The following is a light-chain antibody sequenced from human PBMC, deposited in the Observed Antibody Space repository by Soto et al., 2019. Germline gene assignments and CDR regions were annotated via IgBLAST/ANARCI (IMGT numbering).Light chain of an antibody. Sequence: VLTQSPGTLSLSPGDRATLSCRSRQSAHSSYLSWYQQKPDQAPRLLIYGASNRATGIPDRFSVLGSGTDFTLTISGLEPEDFAVYYFQQYGTSLCNFGGGTKVDIK. V-gene: IGKV3-20*01. CDR3: QQYGTSLCN. CDR2: GAS. CDR1: QSAHSSY. J-gene: IGKJ4*01.